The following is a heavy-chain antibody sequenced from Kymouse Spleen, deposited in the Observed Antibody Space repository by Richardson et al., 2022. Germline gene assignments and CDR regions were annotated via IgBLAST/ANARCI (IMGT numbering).Heavy chain of an antibody. CDR1: GFTFSSYG. D-gene: IGHD1-20*01. CDR3: AKENNWNDGVYYYYGMDV. CDR2: ISYDGSNK. V-gene: IGHV3-30*18. Sequence: QVQLVESGGGVVQPGRSLRLSCAASGFTFSSYGMHWVRQAPGKGLEWVAVISYDGSNKYYADSVKGRFTISRDNSKNTLYLQMNSLRAEDTAVYYCAKENNWNDGVYYYYGMDVWGQGTTVTVSS. J-gene: IGHJ6*02.